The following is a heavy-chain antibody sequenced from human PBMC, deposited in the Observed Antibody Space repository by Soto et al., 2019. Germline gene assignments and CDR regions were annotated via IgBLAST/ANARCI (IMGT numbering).Heavy chain of an antibody. J-gene: IGHJ4*02. Sequence: QVHLVQSGAEVKKPGASVKVSCKGPGYTFTSYGITWVRQAPGQGLEWMGWISAHNGNTDYAQKLQGRVTVTRDTSTSTAYMELRSLRPDDTAVYYCARGRYGDYWGQGALVTVSS. V-gene: IGHV1-18*01. CDR2: ISAHNGNT. D-gene: IGHD1-1*01. CDR1: GYTFTSYG. CDR3: ARGRYGDY.